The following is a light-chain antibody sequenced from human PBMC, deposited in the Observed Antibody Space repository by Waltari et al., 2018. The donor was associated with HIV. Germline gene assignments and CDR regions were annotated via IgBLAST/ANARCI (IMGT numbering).Light chain of an antibody. Sequence: QTVVTQEPSLTVSPGETVTLTCASSFGRVNSGNHPNCFQQKPGQTPRGLIYSTNKKYSWTPARFSGSLLGGKAALTLSNVQPEDEADYYCLLYSDVTQKMFGGGTKLTVL. CDR2: STN. CDR1: FGRVNSGNH. V-gene: IGLV7-43*01. CDR3: LLYSDVTQKM. J-gene: IGLJ3*02.